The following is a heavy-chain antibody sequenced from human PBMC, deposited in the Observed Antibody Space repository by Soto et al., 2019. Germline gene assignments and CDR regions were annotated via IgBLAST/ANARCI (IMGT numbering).Heavy chain of an antibody. Sequence: EVQLVQSGGGLIQPGGSLRLSCAASGFTVSSDYMSWVRQDPGKGLQWVSLIYVGGTTSYADSVKGRFTISKDSSKNNLYRQMNSLRAEDTAIYYCARGDFWSGYYKPTGGMDVWGQGTAVTVSS. J-gene: IGHJ6*02. CDR2: IYVGGTT. CDR1: GFTVSSDY. V-gene: IGHV3-53*01. D-gene: IGHD3-3*01. CDR3: ARGDFWSGYYKPTGGMDV.